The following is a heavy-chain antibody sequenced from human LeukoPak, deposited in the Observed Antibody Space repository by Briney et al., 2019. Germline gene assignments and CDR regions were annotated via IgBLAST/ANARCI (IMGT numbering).Heavy chain of an antibody. CDR3: ARHGRGAGDYYYYGMDV. Sequence: SETLSLTCTVSGGSISSYYWSWIRQPPGKGLEWIGYIYYSGSTNYNPSLKSQVTISVDTSKNQFSLKLSSVTAADTAVYYCARHGRGAGDYYYYGMDVWGQGTTVTVSS. CDR2: IYYSGST. D-gene: IGHD1-26*01. J-gene: IGHJ6*02. CDR1: GGSISSYY. V-gene: IGHV4-59*08.